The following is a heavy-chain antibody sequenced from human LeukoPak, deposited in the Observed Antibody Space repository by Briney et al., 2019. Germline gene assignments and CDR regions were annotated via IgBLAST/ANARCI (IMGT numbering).Heavy chain of an antibody. D-gene: IGHD2-21*01. J-gene: IGHJ3*01. Sequence: GGSLRLSCEASGFTFSSHSMTWVRQAPGKTLEWISYIGHTGSPAHYADSVRGRFTISRDNAKNSLYLQVNSLTVEDTAVYYCARDQRPYCGGECYCAIDLWGRGTLATVSS. CDR3: ARDQRPYCGGECYCAIDL. CDR1: GFTFSSHS. V-gene: IGHV3-48*01. CDR2: IGHTGSPA.